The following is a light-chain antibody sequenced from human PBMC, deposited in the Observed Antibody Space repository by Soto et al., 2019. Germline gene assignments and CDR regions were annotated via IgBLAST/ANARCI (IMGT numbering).Light chain of an antibody. Sequence: IVMTQSPXTLCVSPXSXPXRSXXXSQSISTNLAWYQQKPGQAPRLLIYGASTRAAGIPARFRGSRSGTEFTLTISSLLSEDFAVYYCQQYDNWPPITFGQGTRLETK. CDR3: QQYDNWPPIT. CDR1: QSISTN. V-gene: IGKV3-15*01. CDR2: GAS. J-gene: IGKJ5*01.